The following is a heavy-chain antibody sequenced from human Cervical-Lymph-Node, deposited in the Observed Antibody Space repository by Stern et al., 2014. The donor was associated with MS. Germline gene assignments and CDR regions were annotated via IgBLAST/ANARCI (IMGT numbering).Heavy chain of an antibody. V-gene: IGHV4-61*02. J-gene: IGHJ4*02. CDR3: AKESGTVAA. CDR1: GGSINSGAYY. D-gene: IGHD4-23*01. CDR2: IYSSGYT. Sequence: QVQLQESGPGQVRPSQTLSLTCTVSGGSINSGAYYWNWIRQSAGKGLEWIGPIYSSGYTNYNPSLKSRVTRAIDASRNHFSRKVNCGTAADTAVYYCAKESGTVAAWGQGTLVTVSS.